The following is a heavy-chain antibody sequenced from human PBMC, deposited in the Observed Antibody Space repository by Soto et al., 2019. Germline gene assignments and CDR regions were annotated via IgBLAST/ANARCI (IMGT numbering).Heavy chain of an antibody. J-gene: IGHJ4*02. V-gene: IGHV5-10-1*01. CDR1: GYSFTSYW. D-gene: IGHD3-22*01. Sequence: PGESLKISCKGSGYSFTSYWISWVRQMPGKGLEWMGRIDPSDSYTNYSPSFQGHVTISADKSISTAYLQWSSLKASDTAMYYCARHRDSSGYPTANFDYWGQGTLVTVSS. CDR2: IDPSDSYT. CDR3: ARHRDSSGYPTANFDY.